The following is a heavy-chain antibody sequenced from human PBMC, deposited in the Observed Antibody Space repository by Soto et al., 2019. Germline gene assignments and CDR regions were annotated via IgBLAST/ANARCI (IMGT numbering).Heavy chain of an antibody. CDR2: ISGSGTIT. J-gene: IGHJ5*02. V-gene: IGHV3-23*01. CDR1: GLPFSSRA. CDR3: AEWARYCSGADCRA. D-gene: IGHD2-15*01. Sequence: EVQLLESGGGLVQPGGSLRLSCAASGLPFSSRAMSWVRQAPGKGLEWVSAISGSGTITYYADSVKGRFTISRDTSKNTLYLQMNSLRDDDTAVYYCAEWARYCSGADCRAWGQGTLVTVSS.